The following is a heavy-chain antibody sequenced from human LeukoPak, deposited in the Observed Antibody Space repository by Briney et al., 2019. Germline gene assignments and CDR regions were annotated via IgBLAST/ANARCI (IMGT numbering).Heavy chain of an antibody. Sequence: GGSLRLSCAASGFTFSSYWMSWVRQAPGKGQEWVANIKQDGSEKYYVDSVKGRFTISRDNAKNSLYLQMNSLRAEDTAVYYCARAPYSSSSGMDVWGQGTTVTVSS. J-gene: IGHJ6*02. D-gene: IGHD6-13*01. CDR1: GFTFSSYW. CDR2: IKQDGSEK. V-gene: IGHV3-7*01. CDR3: ARAPYSSSSGMDV.